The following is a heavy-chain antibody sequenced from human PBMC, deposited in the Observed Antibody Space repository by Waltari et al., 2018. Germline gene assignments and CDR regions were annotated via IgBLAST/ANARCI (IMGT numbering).Heavy chain of an antibody. D-gene: IGHD2-21*01. CDR3: ARTHIDLAYCGGDCLGWFDP. CDR2: IYYSGST. J-gene: IGHJ5*02. V-gene: IGHV4-39*01. CDR1: GGSISSSSYY. Sequence: QLQLQESGPGLVKPSETLSLTCTVSGGSISSSSYYWGWIRQPPGQGLEWIGSIYYSGSTYYNPALKSRDTISVDKSKNQFSLTLSSVTAADTAVYYWARTHIDLAYCGGDCLGWFDPWGQGTLVTVSS.